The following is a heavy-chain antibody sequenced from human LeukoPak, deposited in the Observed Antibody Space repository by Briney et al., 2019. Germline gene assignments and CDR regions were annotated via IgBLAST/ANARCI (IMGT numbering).Heavy chain of an antibody. CDR3: AKVTVVVPAANPYYFDY. D-gene: IGHD2-2*01. J-gene: IGHJ4*02. Sequence: GGSLRLSCAASGFTFSNYAMHWVRQAPGKGLEWVAVISHDGSKKYYADSVKGRFTISRDNSKNTLYLQMNSLRAEDTAVYYCAKVTVVVPAANPYYFDYWGQGTLVTVSS. V-gene: IGHV3-30*04. CDR1: GFTFSNYA. CDR2: ISHDGSKK.